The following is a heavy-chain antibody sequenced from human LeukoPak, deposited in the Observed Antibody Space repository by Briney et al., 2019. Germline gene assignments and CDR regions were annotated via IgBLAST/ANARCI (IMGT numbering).Heavy chain of an antibody. CDR1: GFTFSSYE. J-gene: IGHJ4*02. V-gene: IGHV3-48*03. CDR2: LSSSGSTI. Sequence: GGSLRLSCAASGFTFSSYEMNWVRQAPGKGLEWVSYLSSSGSTIYYADSVKGRFTICRDRAKNSLYLQKNSLRGEDTAVYYCARSLQTVRGTYDYWGQGTLVSVPS. CDR3: ARSLQTVRGTYDY. D-gene: IGHD3-10*01.